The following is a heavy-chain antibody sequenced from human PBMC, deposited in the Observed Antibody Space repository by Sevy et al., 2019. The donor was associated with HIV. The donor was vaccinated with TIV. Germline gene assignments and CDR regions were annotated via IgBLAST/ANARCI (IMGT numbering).Heavy chain of an antibody. CDR3: ARVRDRYCSGGSCYYGYFFDY. D-gene: IGHD2-15*01. CDR1: GFIFSNYY. J-gene: IGHJ4*02. Sequence: GGSLRLSCAASGFIFSNYYMTWVRQAPGKGLEWVSYISDRSDTISYADSVKGRFTSSRANAKIALYLQMSSLIGEDTAVYYCARVRDRYCSGGSCYYGYFFDYWGQGTLVTVSS. CDR2: ISDRSDTI. V-gene: IGHV3-48*01.